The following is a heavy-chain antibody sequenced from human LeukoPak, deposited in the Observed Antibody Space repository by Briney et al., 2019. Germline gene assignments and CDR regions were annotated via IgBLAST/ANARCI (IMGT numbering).Heavy chain of an antibody. CDR2: IIPIFGTA. CDR3: ARDVRIANLYYFDY. V-gene: IGHV1-69*13. D-gene: IGHD3-10*02. CDR1: GGTFSSYA. J-gene: IGHJ4*02. Sequence: ASVKVSCKASGGTFSSYAISWVRQAPGQGLEWMGGIIPIFGTANYAQKFQGRVTITADESTSTAYMELSSLRSEDTAVYYCARDVRIANLYYFDYWGQGTLVTVSS.